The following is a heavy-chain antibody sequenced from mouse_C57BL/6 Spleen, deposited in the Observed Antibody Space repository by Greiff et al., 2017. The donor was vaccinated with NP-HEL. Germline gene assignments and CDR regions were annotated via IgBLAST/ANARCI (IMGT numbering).Heavy chain of an antibody. CDR2: IDPSDSET. J-gene: IGHJ4*01. Sequence: QVQLQQPGAELVRPGSSVKLSCKASGYTFTSYWMHWVKQRPIQGLEWIGNIDPSDSETHYNQKFKDKATLTVDKSSSTAYMQLSSLTSEDSAVCYCARLRQDYAMGYWGQGTSVTVSS. CDR3: ARLRQDYAMGY. CDR1: GYTFTSYW. D-gene: IGHD2-12*01. V-gene: IGHV1-52*01.